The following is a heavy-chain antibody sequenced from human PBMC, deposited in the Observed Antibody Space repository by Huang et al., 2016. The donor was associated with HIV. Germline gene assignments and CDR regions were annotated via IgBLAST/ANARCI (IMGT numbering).Heavy chain of an antibody. CDR3: ATDQNYYDSSGYYYEAFDI. J-gene: IGHJ3*02. Sequence: QVQLVESGGGVVQPGGSLRLSCAASGFTFSSYGMQWVCQAQGKGLGWVAFIRYDGSNKYYADSVKGRFTISRDNSKNTLYLQMNSLRAEDTAVYYCATDQNYYDSSGYYYEAFDIWGQGTMVTVSS. CDR1: GFTFSSYG. CDR2: IRYDGSNK. V-gene: IGHV3-30*02. D-gene: IGHD3-22*01.